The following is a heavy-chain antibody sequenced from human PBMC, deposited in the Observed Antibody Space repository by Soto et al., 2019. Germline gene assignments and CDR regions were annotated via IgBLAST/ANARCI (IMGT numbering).Heavy chain of an antibody. Sequence: GGSLRLSCAASGFTFDDYAMHWVRQAPGKGLEWVSGISWNSGSIGYADSVKGRFTISRDNAKNSLYLQMNSLRAEDTALYYCAKDMLGYCSSTSCYQMDLWGQGTLVTVSS. J-gene: IGHJ4*02. CDR3: AKDMLGYCSSTSCYQMDL. D-gene: IGHD2-2*01. V-gene: IGHV3-9*01. CDR1: GFTFDDYA. CDR2: ISWNSGSI.